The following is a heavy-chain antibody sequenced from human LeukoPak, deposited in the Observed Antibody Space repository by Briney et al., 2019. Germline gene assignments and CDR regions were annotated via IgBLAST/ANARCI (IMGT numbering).Heavy chain of an antibody. CDR3: ARDKTASHYYYYYMDV. CDR2: ISSSVRTI. CDR1: GFTFSDDY. J-gene: IGHJ6*03. Sequence: GRCLRLSCAPSGFTFSDDYMSWIRQAPGKGLEWVSYISSSVRTIYYTDSVKGRFTISRDNAKNSLYLQMNSLRAEDTAVYYCARDKTASHYYYYYMDVWGKGTTVTVSS. V-gene: IGHV3-11*04. D-gene: IGHD5-18*01.